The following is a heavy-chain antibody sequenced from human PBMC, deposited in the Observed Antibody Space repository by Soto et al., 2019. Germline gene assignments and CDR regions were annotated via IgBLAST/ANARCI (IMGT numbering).Heavy chain of an antibody. CDR1: GASLSSSY. CDR2: ISGSGGST. J-gene: IGHJ4*02. D-gene: IGHD3-16*01. V-gene: IGHV3-23*01. Sequence: PSETLSLTCGVYGASLSSSYWTWIRQSPGKGLEWVSAISGSGGSTYYADSVKGRLTISRDNSKNTLYLHMNSLRAEDTAVYYCAKDSHWGIISPTHDDSGEGTQVTVSP. CDR3: AKDSHWGIISPTHDD.